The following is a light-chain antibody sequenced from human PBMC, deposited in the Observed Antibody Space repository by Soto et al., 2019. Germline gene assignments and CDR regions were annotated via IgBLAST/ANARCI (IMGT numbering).Light chain of an antibody. CDR2: AAS. V-gene: IGKV1-6*01. J-gene: IGKJ1*01. Sequence: ATQMTQSPSSLSASVGDRVTITCRASHDIRRDLAWYQKKSGKAPKLLIYAASSLQSGVPSRFSGSGSGSYFTLTLGSLQPEDFATYYCLQDDTYPRTFGQGTSVEI. CDR1: HDIRRD. CDR3: LQDDTYPRT.